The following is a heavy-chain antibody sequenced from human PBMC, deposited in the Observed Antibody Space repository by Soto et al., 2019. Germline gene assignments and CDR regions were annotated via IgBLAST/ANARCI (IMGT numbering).Heavy chain of an antibody. J-gene: IGHJ6*02. V-gene: IGHV3-21*01. Sequence: GGSLRLSCAASGFTFSSYSMNWVRQAPGKGLEWVSSISSSSSYIYYADSVKGRFTISRDNAKNSLYLQMNSLRAEDTAVYYCARDKYCISTSCQTYYYYGMDVWGQGTTVTVSS. CDR2: ISSSSSYI. D-gene: IGHD2-2*01. CDR3: ARDKYCISTSCQTYYYYGMDV. CDR1: GFTFSSYS.